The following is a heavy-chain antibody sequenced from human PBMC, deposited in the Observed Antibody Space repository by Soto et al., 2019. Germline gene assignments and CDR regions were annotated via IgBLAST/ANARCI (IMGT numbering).Heavy chain of an antibody. J-gene: IGHJ6*02. Sequence: QVQLVESGGGVVQPGRSLRLSCAASGFPFSRYAMHWVRQAPGKGLEWVAVISYDGSNKYHADSVKGRFTISRENSKNTLFPQMDRLRGDDTAMYYCSKDLAYYGSGTYYALDVWGQGTTVTVSS. CDR3: SKDLAYYGSGTYYALDV. D-gene: IGHD3-10*01. V-gene: IGHV3-30*18. CDR1: GFPFSRYA. CDR2: ISYDGSNK.